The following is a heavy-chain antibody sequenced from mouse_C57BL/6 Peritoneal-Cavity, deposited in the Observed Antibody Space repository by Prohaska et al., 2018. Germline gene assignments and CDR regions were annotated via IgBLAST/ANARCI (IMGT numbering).Heavy chain of an antibody. D-gene: IGHD1-1*01. V-gene: IGHV1-26*01. Sequence: EVQLQQSGPEMVEPGASVKIFCKASGYTFTDYYMNWVKQSTGTSLEWIGDINPNNGGTSYNQKFKGKATLAVDKSSSTAYMGLRSLTSEDSAVYYCARRGYYYGSSYPYYYAMDYWGQGTSVTVSS. CDR1: GYTFTDYY. CDR2: INPNNGGT. CDR3: ARRGYYYGSSYPYYYAMDY. J-gene: IGHJ4*01.